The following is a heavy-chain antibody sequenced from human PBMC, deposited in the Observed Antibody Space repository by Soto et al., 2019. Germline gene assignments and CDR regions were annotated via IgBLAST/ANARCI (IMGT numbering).Heavy chain of an antibody. CDR1: GGSLSNYY. D-gene: IGHD3-10*01. CDR3: ARDPDVWDGFVDY. V-gene: IGHV4-4*07. Sequence: QVQLQESGPGLVKPSETLSLTCSVSGGSLSNYYWSWIRQPAGKGLEWIGRIYPSGSTYYTPSLKRRVTMSVDPSRNRFSLKLRSVTAADTAVYYCARDPDVWDGFVDYWGQGTLVTVSS. J-gene: IGHJ4*02. CDR2: IYPSGST.